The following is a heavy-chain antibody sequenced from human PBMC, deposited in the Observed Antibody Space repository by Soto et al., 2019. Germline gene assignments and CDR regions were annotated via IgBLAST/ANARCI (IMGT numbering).Heavy chain of an antibody. CDR1: GDTFTAYY. D-gene: IGHD2-21*02. CDR3: ARGGHVVVVTAALDY. V-gene: IGHV1-46*01. CDR2: VNPSGGHT. J-gene: IGHJ4*02. Sequence: QVQLVQSGAEVKKPGASVKVSCKASGDTFTAYYIHWVRQAPGQGLEWMGTVNPSGGHTTYAQHFLGRITMTRDTPPSTLYMELTSLPSEDTAIYYCARGGHVVVVTAALDYWGQGTLVTVSS.